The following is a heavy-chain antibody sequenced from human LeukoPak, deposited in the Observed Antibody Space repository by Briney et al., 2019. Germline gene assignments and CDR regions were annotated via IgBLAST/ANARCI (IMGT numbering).Heavy chain of an antibody. J-gene: IGHJ5*02. CDR1: GGSFSGYY. CDR2: INHSGST. CDR3: ARSRGFDP. V-gene: IGHV4-34*01. Sequence: SETPSLTCAVYGGSFSGYYWSWIRQPPGKGLEWIGEINHSGSTNYNPSLKSRVTISVDTPKNQFSLKLSSVTAADTAVYYCARSRGFDPWGQGTLVTVSS.